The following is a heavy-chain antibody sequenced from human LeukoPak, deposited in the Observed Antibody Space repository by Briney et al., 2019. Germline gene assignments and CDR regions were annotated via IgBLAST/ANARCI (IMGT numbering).Heavy chain of an antibody. J-gene: IGHJ4*02. Sequence: GGSLRLSCAASGFSVSNYGVNWVRQAPGKGLEWVSCISNTYSAIYYADSVKGRFTVSRDNAKNPVYLQMNSLTVEDTAVYYCARDPTSDRFQYFDFWGQGALVNVSS. D-gene: IGHD2-21*02. CDR2: ISNTYSAI. CDR3: ARDPTSDRFQYFDF. CDR1: GFSVSNYG. V-gene: IGHV3-21*06.